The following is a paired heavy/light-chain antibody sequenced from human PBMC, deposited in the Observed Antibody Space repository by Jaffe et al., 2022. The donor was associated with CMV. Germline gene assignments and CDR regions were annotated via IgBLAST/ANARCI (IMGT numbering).Heavy chain of an antibody. CDR2: SSNSGSAR. D-gene: IGHD2-15*01. CDR1: GFTLSRYE. J-gene: IGHJ5*02. V-gene: IGHV3-48*03. CDR3: ARNSEYCSGGSCALHWFDP. Sequence: EVQLVESGGRLVEPGGSLRLSCAASGFTLSRYEMFWVRQAPGKGLEWISYSSNSGSARYYADSVKGRFIMSRDNAENSVYLQMNSLRVEDTGIYFCARNSEYCSGGSCALHWFDPWGQGTLVTVSS.
Light chain of an antibody. CDR2: GAS. CDR3: QEGNSFPVA. Sequence: IQLTQSPSSVSASVGDRVTITCRASQDIDTWLAWYQQKPGKAPKLLIFGASNLQTGVPTRFSGSGSGTDFTLTISSLQPDDFATYYCQEGNSFPVAFGQGTRLDVK. CDR1: QDIDTW. J-gene: IGKJ5*01. V-gene: IGKV1-12*01.